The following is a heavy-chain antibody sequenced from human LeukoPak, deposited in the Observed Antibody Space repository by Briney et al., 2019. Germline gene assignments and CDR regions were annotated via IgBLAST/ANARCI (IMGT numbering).Heavy chain of an antibody. CDR2: IYYSGST. CDR1: GGSISSYY. D-gene: IGHD3-10*01. V-gene: IGHV4-59*01. CDR3: ARGIGSGHEYYFDY. Sequence: KASETLSLTCTVPGGSISSYYWSWIRQPPGEGLEWGGYIYYSGSTNYNPSLKSRVTISVATSKNQFSLKLSSVTAADTAVYYCARGIGSGHEYYFDYWGQGTLVTVSS. J-gene: IGHJ4*02.